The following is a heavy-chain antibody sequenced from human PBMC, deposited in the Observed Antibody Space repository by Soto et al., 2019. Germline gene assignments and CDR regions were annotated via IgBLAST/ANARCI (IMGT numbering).Heavy chain of an antibody. J-gene: IGHJ3*02. CDR3: ANGARPTPRGAFYI. V-gene: IGHV1-69*01. D-gene: IGHD3-10*01. CDR1: GGTFSSYA. CDR2: IIPIFGTA. Sequence: QVQLVQSGAEVKKPGSSVKVSCKASGGTFSSYAISWVRQAPGQGLEWMGGIIPIFGTANYAQKFQGRVTITADEPTTTDCMGLSSLRSEDRAGYYCANGARPTPRGAFYIWGQGTMVTVSS.